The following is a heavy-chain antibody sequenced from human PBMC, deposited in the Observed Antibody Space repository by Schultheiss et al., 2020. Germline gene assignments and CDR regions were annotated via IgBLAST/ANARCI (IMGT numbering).Heavy chain of an antibody. V-gene: IGHV3-15*01. CDR1: GFTFDDYG. CDR3: ASSYYYDSSGYRRDAFDI. Sequence: GGSLRLSCAASGFTFDDYGMSWVRQAPGKGLEWVGFIKSKTDGGTTDYAAPVKGRFTISRDDSKNSLYLQMNSLKTEDTAVYYCASSYYYDSSGYRRDAFDIWGQGTMVTVSS. D-gene: IGHD3-22*01. CDR2: IKSKTDGGTT. J-gene: IGHJ3*02.